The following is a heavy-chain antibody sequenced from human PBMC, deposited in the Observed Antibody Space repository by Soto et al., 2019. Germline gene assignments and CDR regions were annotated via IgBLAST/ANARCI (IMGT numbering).Heavy chain of an antibody. Sequence: EVQLVESGGGLVKPGESLRLSCVASGFTFSNAWMSWVRQAPGKGLEWVGRIKSKTDGESTDYAAPVKGRFTISRDDSKNILYLQMNSLRAEDTAVFYCSTHPPAPPVGIRRRFFDYWGQGTLVIVSS. CDR2: IKSKTDGEST. CDR3: STHPPAPPVGIRRRFFDY. V-gene: IGHV3-15*01. CDR1: GFTFSNAW. J-gene: IGHJ4*02. D-gene: IGHD2-2*02.